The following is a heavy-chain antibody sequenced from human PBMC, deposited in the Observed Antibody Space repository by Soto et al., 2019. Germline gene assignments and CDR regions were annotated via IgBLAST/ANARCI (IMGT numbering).Heavy chain of an antibody. D-gene: IGHD2-2*01. Sequence: SVKVSCKASGGTFSSYTISWVRQAPGQGLEWMGRIIPILGIANYAQKFQGRVTITADKSTSTAYMELSSLRSEDTAVYYCASPLADIVVVPAANDAFDIWGQGTMVTVSS. J-gene: IGHJ3*02. CDR1: GGTFSSYT. CDR3: ASPLADIVVVPAANDAFDI. V-gene: IGHV1-69*02. CDR2: IIPILGIA.